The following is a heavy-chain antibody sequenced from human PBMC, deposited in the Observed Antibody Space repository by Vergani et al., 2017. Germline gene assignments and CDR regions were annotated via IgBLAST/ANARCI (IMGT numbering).Heavy chain of an antibody. J-gene: IGHJ4*02. V-gene: IGHV3-74*03. CDR1: GFSFNSYW. CDR3: AKDPSLARLGGSFFDY. D-gene: IGHD1-26*01. Sequence: DVHLAESGGGFFQPGGSLRLSCSASGFSFNSYWMHWVRQVPGKGLLWVSRIKSDGSITAYADSVKGRFTISRDNAQNTLYLQMNSLRVEDTGVYYCAKDPSLARLGGSFFDYWGQGTLVTVSS. CDR2: IKSDGSIT.